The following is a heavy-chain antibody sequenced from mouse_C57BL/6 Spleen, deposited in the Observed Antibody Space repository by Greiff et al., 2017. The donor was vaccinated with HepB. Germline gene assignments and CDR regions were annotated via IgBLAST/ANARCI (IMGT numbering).Heavy chain of an antibody. Sequence: QVQLQQSGAELARPGASVKLSCKASGYTFTSYGISWVKQRTGQGLEWIGEIYPRSGNTYYNEKFKGKATLTADKSSITAYMKLRSLTSEDYAVYFCARRRVMVTTAEAMDYWGQGTSVTVSS. CDR2: IYPRSGNT. CDR1: GYTFTSYG. V-gene: IGHV1-81*01. D-gene: IGHD2-1*01. J-gene: IGHJ4*01. CDR3: ARRRVMVTTAEAMDY.